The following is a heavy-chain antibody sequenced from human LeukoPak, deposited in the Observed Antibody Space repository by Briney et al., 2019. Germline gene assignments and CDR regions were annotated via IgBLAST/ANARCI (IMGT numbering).Heavy chain of an antibody. J-gene: IGHJ6*02. D-gene: IGHD2-2*01. CDR2: IYYSGST. V-gene: IGHV4-39*07. CDR1: GGSISSSSYY. Sequence: SETLSLTCTVSGGSISSSSYYWGWIRQPPGKGLEWIGSIYYSGSTNYNPSLKSRVTISVDKSKSQFSLKLSSVTAADTAVYYCARSVPGISYGMDVWGRGTTVTVSS. CDR3: ARSVPGISYGMDV.